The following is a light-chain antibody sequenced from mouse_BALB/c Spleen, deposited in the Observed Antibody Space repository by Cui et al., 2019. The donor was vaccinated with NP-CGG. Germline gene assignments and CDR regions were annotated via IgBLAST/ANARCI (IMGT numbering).Light chain of an antibody. CDR2: GTN. CDR3: ALWYSNHWV. CDR1: TGAVTSSND. J-gene: IGLJ1*01. V-gene: IGLV1*01. Sequence: QAVVTQESELTTSPGETVTLTSGSSTGAVTSSNDANWVQEKPDHLFTGLIGGTNNRAPGVPARFSGSLIGDKAALTITGAQTEDEAIYFCALWYSNHWVFGGGTKLTVL.